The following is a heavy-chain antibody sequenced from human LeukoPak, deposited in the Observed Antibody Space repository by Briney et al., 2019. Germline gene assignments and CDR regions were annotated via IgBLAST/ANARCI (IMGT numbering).Heavy chain of an antibody. J-gene: IGHJ4*02. D-gene: IGHD3-22*01. CDR2: IRYDGTNK. CDR1: GFIFSNYA. Sequence: GGSLRLSCAASGFIFSNYAMHWVRQAPGKGPEWVAFIRYDGTNKYYADSVKGRFTISRDNSKNTLYLQVNSLRPEDTAVYYCATERPDTSGSKIDYWGQGTLVIVSS. V-gene: IGHV3-30*02. CDR3: ATERPDTSGSKIDY.